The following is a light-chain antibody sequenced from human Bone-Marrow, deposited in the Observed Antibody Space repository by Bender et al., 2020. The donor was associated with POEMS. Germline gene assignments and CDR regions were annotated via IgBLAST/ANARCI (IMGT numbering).Light chain of an antibody. CDR3: AAWDAGLGGGV. Sequence: QSVLTQPPSASGTPGQRVTISCSGSNSNIGTNAVNWYQQFPGTAPKLLIYSDNQRPSGGPDRFYAFKSGTSASLAISGLQSEDEADYYCAAWDAGLGGGVFGGGTKLTVL. V-gene: IGLV1-44*01. CDR2: SDN. CDR1: NSNIGTNA. J-gene: IGLJ3*02.